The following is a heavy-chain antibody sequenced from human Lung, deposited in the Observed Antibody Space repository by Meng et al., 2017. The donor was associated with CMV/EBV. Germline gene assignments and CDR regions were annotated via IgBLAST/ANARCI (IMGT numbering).Heavy chain of an antibody. CDR3: AATALVRGVRGTYFQH. CDR2: IYYTGST. CDR1: GGSISNYY. D-gene: IGHD3-10*01. V-gene: IGHV4-59*01. Sequence: GSLRLXCTVSGGSISNYYWSWIRQPPGKGLEWIGYIYYTGSTNSNPSLKSRVTISIDTSKNQFSLKLISVTAADTAMYYCAATALVRGVRGTYFQHWGQGTLVTVSS. J-gene: IGHJ1*01.